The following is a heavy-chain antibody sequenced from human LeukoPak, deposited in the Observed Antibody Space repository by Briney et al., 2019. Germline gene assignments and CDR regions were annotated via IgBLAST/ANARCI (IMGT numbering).Heavy chain of an antibody. CDR2: IYYSGST. J-gene: IGHJ4*02. V-gene: IGHV4-59*01. CDR1: GGSISSYY. D-gene: IGHD6-19*01. CDR3: ARADSSGWYEGLIYFDY. Sequence: SETLSLTCTVSGGSISSYYWSWIRQPPGKGLKWIGYIYYSGSTNYNPSLKSRVTISVDTSKNQFSLRLSSVTAADTAVYYCARADSSGWYEGLIYFDYWGQGTLVTVSS.